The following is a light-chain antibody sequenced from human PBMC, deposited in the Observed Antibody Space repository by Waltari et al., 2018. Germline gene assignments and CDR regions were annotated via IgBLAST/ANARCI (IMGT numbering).Light chain of an antibody. CDR1: QSIANY. J-gene: IGKJ1*01. Sequence: DIQMTQSPSSLAASVGDSVAITCRADQSIANYLSWYQQKPGQAPRLLHHGAYNLQAGVPSRFSGSGSGADFTLTISILQREDFATYYCQQGYSGPLTFGQGTKVEIK. CDR3: QQGYSGPLT. CDR2: GAY. V-gene: IGKV1-39*01.